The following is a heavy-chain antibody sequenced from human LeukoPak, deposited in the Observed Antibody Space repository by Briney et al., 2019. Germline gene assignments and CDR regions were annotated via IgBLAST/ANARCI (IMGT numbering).Heavy chain of an antibody. Sequence: GGSLTLSCAASGFTFSTYWMSWVRQAPGKGLEWVANIKQDGSEKYYVDSVKGRFTISRNNAKNSLYLQMNSLRAEDTAVYYCVLSSTARGGNDYWGQGTLVTVSS. CDR1: GFTFSTYW. V-gene: IGHV3-7*03. J-gene: IGHJ4*02. D-gene: IGHD5-18*01. CDR3: VLSSTARGGNDY. CDR2: IKQDGSEK.